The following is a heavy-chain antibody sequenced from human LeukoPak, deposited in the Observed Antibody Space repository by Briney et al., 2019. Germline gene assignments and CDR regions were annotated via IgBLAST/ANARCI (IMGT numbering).Heavy chain of an antibody. CDR3: ARGKPRTTAVTRPGATNTKNWFDP. J-gene: IGHJ5*02. Sequence: SETLSLTCAVYGGSFSGYYWSWIRQPPGKGLEWIGEINHSGSTNYNPSLKSRVTISVDTSKNQFSLKLSSVTAADTAVYYCARGKPRTTAVTRPGATNTKNWFDPWGQGTLVTVSS. CDR1: GGSFSGYY. D-gene: IGHD4-23*01. CDR2: INHSGST. V-gene: IGHV4-34*01.